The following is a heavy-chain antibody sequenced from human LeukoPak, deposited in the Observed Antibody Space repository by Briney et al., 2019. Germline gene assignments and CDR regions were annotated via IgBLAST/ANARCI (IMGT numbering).Heavy chain of an antibody. CDR1: GFTFSRYW. V-gene: IGHV3-74*01. J-gene: IGHJ4*02. D-gene: IGHD3-3*01. CDR3: ARDLINYEFWSGLFDY. CDR2: FHSDGYST. Sequence: GGSLRLSCAASGFTFSRYWMHWVRQAPGKGLVWVSRFHSDGYSTTYADSVKGRFTIPRENAKNTLYLQMNSLRAEDTAVYYCARDLINYEFWSGLFDYWGQGTLVTVSS.